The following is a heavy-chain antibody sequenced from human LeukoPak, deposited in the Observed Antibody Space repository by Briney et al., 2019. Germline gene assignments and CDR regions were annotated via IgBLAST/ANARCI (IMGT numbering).Heavy chain of an antibody. D-gene: IGHD2-2*01. CDR2: IYDSGNT. J-gene: IGHJ4*02. V-gene: IGHV4-39*01. Sequence: SETLSLTCTVSGGSISSGGYYWSWIRQPPGKGLEWIGNIYDSGNTYYNPSLKSRVTISVDTSKNQFSLELNSVTAADTAVYFCARRCRSTSCYHYWGQGTLVTVSS. CDR1: GGSISSGGYY. CDR3: ARRCRSTSCYHY.